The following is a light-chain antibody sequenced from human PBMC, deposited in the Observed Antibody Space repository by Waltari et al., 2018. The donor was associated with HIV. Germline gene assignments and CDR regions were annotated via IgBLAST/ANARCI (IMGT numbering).Light chain of an antibody. Sequence: IVLTQSPATLSLSPGERATLSCRASQSVSTYLAWYQQRPGQAPRLLIYGASNRATGIPVRFSGSGSGTDVTLTISSLEPEDFAVYYCQQRSNWLSLSFGGGTKVEIK. CDR2: GAS. CDR3: QQRSNWLSLS. V-gene: IGKV3-11*01. CDR1: QSVSTY. J-gene: IGKJ4*01.